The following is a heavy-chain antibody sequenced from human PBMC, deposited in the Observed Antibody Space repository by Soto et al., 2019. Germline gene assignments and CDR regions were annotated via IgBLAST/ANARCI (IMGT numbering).Heavy chain of an antibody. CDR1: GFTVSSNY. D-gene: IGHD3-16*01. V-gene: IGHV3-53*01. Sequence: EVQLVESGGGLIQPGGSLRLSCAASGFTVSSNYMSWVRQAPGKGLEWVSVIYSGGSTYYADSVKGRFTISRDNSKNTLDRQMNSLRAGDTAVYYCARDPGLGWFDPWGQGTLVTVSS. J-gene: IGHJ5*02. CDR2: IYSGGST. CDR3: ARDPGLGWFDP.